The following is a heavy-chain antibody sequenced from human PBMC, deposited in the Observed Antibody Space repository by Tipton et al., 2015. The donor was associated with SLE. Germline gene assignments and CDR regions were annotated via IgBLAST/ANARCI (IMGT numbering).Heavy chain of an antibody. CDR2: INHSGST. J-gene: IGHJ3*02. V-gene: IGHV4-34*01. CDR3: ASVSRDAFEI. D-gene: IGHD5/OR15-5a*01. CDR1: GGSFSGYY. Sequence: TLSLTCAVYGGSFSGYYWSWIRQPPGKGLEWIGEINHSGSTNYNPSLKGRVTISVDTSKNQFSLKLSSVTAADTAVYYCASVSRDAFEIWGQGTMVTVSS.